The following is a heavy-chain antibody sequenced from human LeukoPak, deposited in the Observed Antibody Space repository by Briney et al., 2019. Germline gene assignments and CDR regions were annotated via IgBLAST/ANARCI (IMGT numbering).Heavy chain of an antibody. D-gene: IGHD2-21*02. CDR1: GFTFSSYA. Sequence: GGSLRLSCAASGFTFSSYAMSWVRQAPGKGLEWVSAISGSGGSTYYADSVKGRFTISRDNSKNTLDLQMNSLRAEDTAVHYCAKERQLGDCGGDRASDYWGQGTLVTVSS. J-gene: IGHJ4*02. CDR2: ISGSGGST. V-gene: IGHV3-23*01. CDR3: AKERQLGDCGGDRASDY.